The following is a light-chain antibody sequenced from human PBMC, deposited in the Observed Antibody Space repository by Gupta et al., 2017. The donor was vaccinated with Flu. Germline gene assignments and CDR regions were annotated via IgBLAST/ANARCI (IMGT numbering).Light chain of an antibody. CDR1: QSISSW. CDR2: KAS. CDR3: QQYNSFSWT. Sequence: ASIGDRVTITCRASQSISSWLAWYQQKPGKAPKLLIYKASSLESGVPSRFSGSGSGTEFTLTISSLQPDDFATYYCQQYNSFSWTFGQGTKVEIK. V-gene: IGKV1-5*03. J-gene: IGKJ1*01.